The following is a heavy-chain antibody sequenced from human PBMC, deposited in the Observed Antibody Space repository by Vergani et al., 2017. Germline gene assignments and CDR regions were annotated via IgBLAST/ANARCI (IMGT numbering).Heavy chain of an antibody. V-gene: IGHV4-61*02. Sequence: QVQLQESGPGLVKPSQTLSLTCTVPGGPISSGSYYWSWIRQPAGKGLEWIGRIYTSGSTNYNPSLKSRVTISVDTSRNQISLKLTSVTATDTAIYFCARGNPYVDFDSWGQGTMITVSS. CDR1: GGPISSGSYY. D-gene: IGHD3-16*01. CDR2: IYTSGST. CDR3: ARGNPYVDFDS. J-gene: IGHJ3*02.